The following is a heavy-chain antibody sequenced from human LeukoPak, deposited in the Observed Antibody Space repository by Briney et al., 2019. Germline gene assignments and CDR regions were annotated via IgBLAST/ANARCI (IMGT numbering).Heavy chain of an antibody. V-gene: IGHV4-38-2*02. D-gene: IGHD1-7*01. CDR2: IYYSWSTYSEST. CDR1: GDSISSVYY. Sequence: SETLSLTCTVSGDSISSVYYWAWIRQPPGKGLEWIGNIYYSWSTYSESTYYNPSLKSRITISVDTSKNQFSLKLTSVTAADTAVYYCARVVGSTYAFDQWGQGTPVTVSS. J-gene: IGHJ4*02. CDR3: ARVVGSTYAFDQ.